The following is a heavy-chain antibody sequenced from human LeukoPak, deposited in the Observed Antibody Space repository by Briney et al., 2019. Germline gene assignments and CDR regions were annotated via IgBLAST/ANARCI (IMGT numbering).Heavy chain of an antibody. CDR2: IYYSGST. CDR3: ARTTEGGYTYDYFYYYYMDV. J-gene: IGHJ6*03. V-gene: IGHV4-59*01. CDR1: GGSISSYY. D-gene: IGHD5-18*01. Sequence: SETLSLTCTVSGGSISSYYWSWIRQPPGKGLEWIGYIYYSGSTNYNPSLRSRVTISVDVSKNQFSLKLSSVTAADTAVYYCARTTEGGYTYDYFYYYYMDVWGKGTTVTISS.